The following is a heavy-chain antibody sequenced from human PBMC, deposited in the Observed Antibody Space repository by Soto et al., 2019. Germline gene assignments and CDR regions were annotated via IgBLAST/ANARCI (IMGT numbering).Heavy chain of an antibody. Sequence: QITLKESGPTLVKPTQTLTLTCTFSGFSLSSSGESVGWIRQPPGKALVWLALLYWNGIERYSPSLKSRLTVFKDASKSQVVLTMTNMDPVDTATYFCAHGDPLDFHYWGQGTLVTVSP. J-gene: IGHJ4*02. CDR1: GFSLSSSGES. CDR3: AHGDPLDFHY. V-gene: IGHV2-5*01. D-gene: IGHD3-10*01. CDR2: LYWNGIE.